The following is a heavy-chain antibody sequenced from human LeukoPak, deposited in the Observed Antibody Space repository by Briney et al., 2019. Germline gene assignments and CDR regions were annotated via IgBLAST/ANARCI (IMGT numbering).Heavy chain of an antibody. Sequence: SQTLSLTCVISGDSVSSNSAAWNWIRKCPSRVLEWLGRTYYRSEWFHDYAVSVKSRMIINPDTSKNQFSLQLNSVTPEDTAIYYCVGGGTSVAGMDVWGQGTTVTVSS. D-gene: IGHD1-1*01. CDR1: GDSVSSNSAA. J-gene: IGHJ6*02. CDR3: VGGGTSVAGMDV. CDR2: TYYRSEWFH. V-gene: IGHV6-1*01.